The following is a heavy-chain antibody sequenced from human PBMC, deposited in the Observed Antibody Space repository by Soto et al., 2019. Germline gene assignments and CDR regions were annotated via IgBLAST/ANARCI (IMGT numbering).Heavy chain of an antibody. D-gene: IGHD3-16*01. CDR3: AKPMSPPMITFGGVTLDAFDI. Sequence: GGSLRLSCAASGFTFSSYAMSWVRQAPGKGLEWVSAISGSGGSTYYADSGKGRFTISRDNSKNTLYLQMNSLRAEDTAVYYCAKPMSPPMITFGGVTLDAFDIWGQGTMVTVSS. CDR1: GFTFSSYA. J-gene: IGHJ3*02. V-gene: IGHV3-23*01. CDR2: ISGSGGST.